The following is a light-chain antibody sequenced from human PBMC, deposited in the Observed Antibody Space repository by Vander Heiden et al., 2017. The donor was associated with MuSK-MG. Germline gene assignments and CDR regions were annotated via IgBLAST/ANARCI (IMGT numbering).Light chain of an antibody. J-gene: IGKJ4*01. CDR2: DAS. CDR3: QQDLSLPLT. Sequence: DIQMTQSPPSLSATVGDRVTISCRASQAIGNYLHWFQQQPGKAPNLLIYDASHLETDVPSRFGGGGYGTNFIFTISSLEPEDFATYYCQQDLSLPLTFGGGTKVEI. CDR1: QAIGNY. V-gene: IGKV1-33*01.